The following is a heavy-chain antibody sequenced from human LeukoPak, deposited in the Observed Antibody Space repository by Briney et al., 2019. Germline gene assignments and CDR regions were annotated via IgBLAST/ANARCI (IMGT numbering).Heavy chain of an antibody. J-gene: IGHJ4*02. V-gene: IGHV3-7*01. Sequence: PGGSLRLSCAASGFTFSTYWMNWVRQAPGRGLEWVASIKQDGNEKYYVDSVKGRFTISRDNAKNSLYLQMNSLRPEDTAVYYCARALWRDSSSSNGYWGQGTQVTVSS. CDR3: ARALWRDSSSSNGY. CDR1: GFTFSTYW. CDR2: IKQDGNEK. D-gene: IGHD6-6*01.